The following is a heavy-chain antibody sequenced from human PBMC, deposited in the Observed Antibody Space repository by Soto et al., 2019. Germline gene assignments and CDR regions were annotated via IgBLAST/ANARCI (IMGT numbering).Heavy chain of an antibody. Sequence: EVQLVESGGGLVQPGGSLRLSCAASGFTFSSHWMTWVRQAPGKGLEWVAYMKEDGSEIYYVDSVKGRFTISRDNAKNSLYLQMNSQRVEDTAVYYCARGVYSFGYWGQGTLVTVST. CDR2: MKEDGSEI. J-gene: IGHJ4*02. CDR3: ARGVYSFGY. CDR1: GFTFSSHW. D-gene: IGHD6-6*01. V-gene: IGHV3-7*04.